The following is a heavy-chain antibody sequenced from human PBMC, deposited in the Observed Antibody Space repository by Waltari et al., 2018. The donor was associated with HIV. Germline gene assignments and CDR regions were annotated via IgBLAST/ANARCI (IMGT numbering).Heavy chain of an antibody. V-gene: IGHV1-8*01. J-gene: IGHJ4*02. Sequence: QVQLLQSGAEVKKPGASVKVSCKASGYTFTSYDINGVRQATGQGLEWMGWMNPNSGDTGYEQKFQGRITMTSNTSISTVYMELSSLTSEETAVYYCVRAAIYSRGCFDYWGQGTLVTVSS. CDR3: VRAAIYSRGCFDY. D-gene: IGHD6-19*01. CDR1: GYTFTSYD. CDR2: MNPNSGDT.